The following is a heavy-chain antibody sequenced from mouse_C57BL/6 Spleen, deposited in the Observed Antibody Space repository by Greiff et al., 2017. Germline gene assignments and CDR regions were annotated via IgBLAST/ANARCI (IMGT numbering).Heavy chain of an antibody. J-gene: IGHJ4*01. CDR1: GFSFNTYA. V-gene: IGHV10-1*01. Sequence: EVHLVESGGGLVQPKGSLKLSCAASGFSFNTYAMNWVRQAPGKGLEWVARIRSKSNNYATYYADSVKDRFTISRNDSESMLYLQMNNLKTEDTAMYYCGRGDGYYGLYYAMDYWGQGTSVTVSS. D-gene: IGHD2-3*01. CDR2: IRSKSNNYAT. CDR3: GRGDGYYGLYYAMDY.